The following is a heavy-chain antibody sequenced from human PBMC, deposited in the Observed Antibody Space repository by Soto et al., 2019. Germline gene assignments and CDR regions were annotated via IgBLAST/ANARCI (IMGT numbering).Heavy chain of an antibody. CDR2: IYYSGST. CDR3: VREGEGYYDSSGYYYFDY. CDR1: GGSISSGDYY. V-gene: IGHV4-30-4*01. D-gene: IGHD3-22*01. Sequence: PSETLSLTCTVSGGSISSGDYYWSWIRQPPGKGLEWIGYIYYSGSTYYNPSLKSRVTISVDTSKNQFSLKLSSVTAADTAVYYCVREGEGYYDSSGYYYFDYWGQGTLVTVSS. J-gene: IGHJ4*02.